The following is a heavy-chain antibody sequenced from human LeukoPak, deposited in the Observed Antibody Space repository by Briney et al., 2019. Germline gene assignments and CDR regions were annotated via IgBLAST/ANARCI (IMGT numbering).Heavy chain of an antibody. D-gene: IGHD6-13*01. CDR2: ISGSGGST. Sequence: GGSLRLSCAASGFTFSSYAMSWVRQAPGKGLEWVSAISGSGGSTYYADSVKGRFTISRDNSKNTLYLQMNSLRAEDTAVYYCAKGLRHYSSSWYKSNTGYYYYMDVWGKGTTVTVSS. J-gene: IGHJ6*03. CDR3: AKGLRHYSSSWYKSNTGYYYYMDV. CDR1: GFTFSSYA. V-gene: IGHV3-23*01.